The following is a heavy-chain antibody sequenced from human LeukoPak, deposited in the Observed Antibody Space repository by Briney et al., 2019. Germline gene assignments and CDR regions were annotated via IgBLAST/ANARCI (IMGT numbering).Heavy chain of an antibody. V-gene: IGHV3-30*02. D-gene: IGHD3-22*01. J-gene: IGHJ4*02. CDR3: ARMYYYDSSGYYSYFDY. CDR2: IRYDGLNK. Sequence: GGSLRLSCAASGFTFSSYGMHWVRQAPGKGLEWVAYIRYDGLNKYYADSVKGRFTISRDNARNSLYLQVNSLRAEDTAVYYCARMYYYDSSGYYSYFDYWGQGTLVTVSS. CDR1: GFTFSSYG.